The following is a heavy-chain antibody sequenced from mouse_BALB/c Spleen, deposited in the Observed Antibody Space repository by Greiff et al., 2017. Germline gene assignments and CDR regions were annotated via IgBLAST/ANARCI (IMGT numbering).Heavy chain of an antibody. D-gene: IGHD1-1*01. Sequence: VQLKESGGGLVQPGGSLKLSCAASGFDFSRYWMSWVRQAPGKGLEWIGEINPDSSTINYTPSLKDKFIISRDNAKNTLYLQMSKVRSEDTALYYCARRHYGSSPWFAYWGQGTLVTVSA. CDR1: GFDFSRYW. V-gene: IGHV4-1*02. J-gene: IGHJ3*01. CDR2: INPDSSTI. CDR3: ARRHYGSSPWFAY.